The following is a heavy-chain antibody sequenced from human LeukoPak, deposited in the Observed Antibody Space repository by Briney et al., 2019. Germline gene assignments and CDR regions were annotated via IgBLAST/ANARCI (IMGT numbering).Heavy chain of an antibody. CDR2: IYYSGST. Sequence: SETLSLTCTVSGGSVSSGSYYWSWIRQPPGKGLEWIGYIYYSGSTNYNPSLKSRVTISIDTSKNQFSLKLSSVTAADTAVYYCAGHYLGADPWGQGTLVTVSS. J-gene: IGHJ5*02. V-gene: IGHV4-61*01. CDR1: GGSVSSGSYY. D-gene: IGHD3-10*01. CDR3: AGHYLGADP.